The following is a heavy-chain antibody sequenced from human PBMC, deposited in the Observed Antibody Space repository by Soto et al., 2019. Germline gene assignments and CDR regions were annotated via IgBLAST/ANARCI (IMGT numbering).Heavy chain of an antibody. V-gene: IGHV1-8*01. Sequence: QVQLVQSRAEVKKPGTSVKVSCRASGYTFSSYDINWVRQATGQGLEWMGWMNPNSGNTGYAQKFQGRVTMTRNTSISTAYMELSSLRSEDTAVYYCAREKTSYGMDVWGQGTTVTVSS. CDR1: GYTFSSYD. J-gene: IGHJ6*02. CDR2: MNPNSGNT. CDR3: AREKTSYGMDV.